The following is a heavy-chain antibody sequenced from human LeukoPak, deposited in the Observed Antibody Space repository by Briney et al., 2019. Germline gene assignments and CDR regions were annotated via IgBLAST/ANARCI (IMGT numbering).Heavy chain of an antibody. CDR2: ISGSGGST. CDR3: AKDETIFGVGSFDY. V-gene: IGHV3-23*01. Sequence: PGGSLRLSCAASGFTFSSYAMSWVRQAAGKGLEWVSAISGSGGSTYYADSVKGRFTISRDNSKNTLYLQMNSLRAEDTAVYYCAKDETIFGVGSFDYWGQGTLVTVSS. J-gene: IGHJ4*02. D-gene: IGHD3-3*01. CDR1: GFTFSSYA.